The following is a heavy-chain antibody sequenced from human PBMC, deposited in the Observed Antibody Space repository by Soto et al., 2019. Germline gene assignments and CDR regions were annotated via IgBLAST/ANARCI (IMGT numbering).Heavy chain of an antibody. V-gene: IGHV1-18*01. D-gene: IGHD2-2*01. Sequence: ASVKVSCKASGYTFTSYGISWVGQAPGQGLEWMGWISAYNGNTNYAQKLQGRVTMTTDTSTSTAYMELRSLRSDDTAVYYCARDYGVVPAANYYYYGMDVWGQGTTVTVSS. CDR1: GYTFTSYG. CDR3: ARDYGVVPAANYYYYGMDV. J-gene: IGHJ6*02. CDR2: ISAYNGNT.